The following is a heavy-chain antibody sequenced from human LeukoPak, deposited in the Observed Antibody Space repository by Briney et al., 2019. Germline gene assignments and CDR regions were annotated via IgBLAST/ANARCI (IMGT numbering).Heavy chain of an antibody. Sequence: GGSLRLSCAASGFTFSSYSMNWVRQAPGKGLEWVSSISSSSSYIYYADSVKGRFTISRDNAKNSLYLQMNSLRAEDTAVYYCARRGSGSYYNAPVDYWGQGTLVTVSS. J-gene: IGHJ4*02. V-gene: IGHV3-21*04. CDR1: GFTFSSYS. D-gene: IGHD3-10*01. CDR2: ISSSSSYI. CDR3: ARRGSGSYYNAPVDY.